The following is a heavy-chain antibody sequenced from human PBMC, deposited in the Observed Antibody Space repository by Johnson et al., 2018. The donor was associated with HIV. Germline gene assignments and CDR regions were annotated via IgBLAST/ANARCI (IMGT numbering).Heavy chain of an antibody. CDR3: ARVRTRLLFLRGHASRDAFDI. D-gene: IGHD2-21*02. V-gene: IGHV3-7*02. CDR1: GFTFSSYW. J-gene: IGHJ3*02. Sequence: EVQLVESGGGLVKPGGSLRLSCAASGFTFSSYWMSWVRQAPGKGLEWVANIKQDGSEKYYVDSVKGRFTISRDNAKNSLYLQMNSLRAEDTAVYYCARVRTRLLFLRGHASRDAFDIWGQGTMVTVSS. CDR2: IKQDGSEK.